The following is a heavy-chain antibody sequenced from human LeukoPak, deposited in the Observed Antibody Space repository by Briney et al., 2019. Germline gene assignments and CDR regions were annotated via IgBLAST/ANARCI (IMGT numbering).Heavy chain of an antibody. CDR2: IYYSGST. J-gene: IGHJ6*02. V-gene: IGHV4-31*03. CDR1: GGFISSGGYY. CDR3: ARGPYCGGDCYNVYYYYGMDV. Sequence: PSETLSLTCTVSGGFISSGGYYWSWIRQHPGKGLEWIGYIYYSGSTYYNPSLKSRVTISVDTSKNQFSLKLSSVTAADTAVYYCARGPYCGGDCYNVYYYYGMDVWGQGTTVTVSS. D-gene: IGHD2-21*02.